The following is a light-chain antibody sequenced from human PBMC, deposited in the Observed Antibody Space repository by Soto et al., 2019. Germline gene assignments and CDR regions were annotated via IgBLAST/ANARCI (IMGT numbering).Light chain of an antibody. J-gene: IGKJ1*01. CDR3: QQYNNWPRT. Sequence: EIVMTQSPATLSVSPGERATLSCRASRSVSNNLAWYQQKPGQAPRLLIYGASTRATGIPARFSGSGSGTEFTLTISSLLSEDFAVYYCQQYNNWPRTFGQGTKVEIK. CDR1: RSVSNN. CDR2: GAS. V-gene: IGKV3-15*01.